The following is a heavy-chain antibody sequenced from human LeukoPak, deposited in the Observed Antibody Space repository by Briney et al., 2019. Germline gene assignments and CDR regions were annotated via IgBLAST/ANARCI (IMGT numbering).Heavy chain of an antibody. CDR1: GGSFSGYY. D-gene: IGHD6-19*01. V-gene: IGHV4-34*01. J-gene: IGHJ4*02. CDR3: ARDIETAGYSSGAYYFDY. CDR2: INHSGST. Sequence: PSETLSLTCAVYGGSFSGYYWSWIRQPPGKGLEWIGEINHSGSTNYNPSLKSRVTISVDTSKNQFSLKLSSVTAADTAVYYCARDIETAGYSSGAYYFDYWGQGTLVTVSS.